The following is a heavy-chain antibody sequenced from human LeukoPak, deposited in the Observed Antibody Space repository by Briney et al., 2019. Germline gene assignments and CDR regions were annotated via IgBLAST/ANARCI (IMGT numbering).Heavy chain of an antibody. CDR1: EYTFTGYY. Sequence: ASVKVSCKASEYTFTGYYIHWVRQAPGQGLEWMGWINPNSGGTNYAQKFQRRVTMTRDTSISTAYMELSRLRSDDTAVYYCATSRRIENLDYWGQGTLVTVSS. D-gene: IGHD1-26*01. V-gene: IGHV1-2*02. J-gene: IGHJ4*02. CDR3: ATSRRIENLDY. CDR2: INPNSGGT.